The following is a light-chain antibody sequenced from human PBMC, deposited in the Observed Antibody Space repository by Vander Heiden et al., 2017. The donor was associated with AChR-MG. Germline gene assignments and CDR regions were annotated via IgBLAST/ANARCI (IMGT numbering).Light chain of an antibody. CDR1: QRVGNY. Sequence: EIVLTQSPATLSLSPGERATLSCRASQRVGNYLAWYQQKPGQAPRLLIYDASNRATGIPGRFSGSGSGTDFTLTISSLEPEDFAGYYWHHLRTFGHGTKVDIK. CDR3: HHLRT. V-gene: IGKV3-11*01. J-gene: IGKJ3*01. CDR2: DAS.